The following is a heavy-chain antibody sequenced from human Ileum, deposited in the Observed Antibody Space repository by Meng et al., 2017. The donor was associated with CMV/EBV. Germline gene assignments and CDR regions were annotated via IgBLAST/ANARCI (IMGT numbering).Heavy chain of an antibody. D-gene: IGHD5-12*01. CDR3: VHRSYSGQDDY. CDR2: IYWDDDT. CDR1: CVFCINDKAG. Sequence: SVPTRVHPTATLTLPLSFSCVFCINDKAGVGWFHHPPGKALEWVGFIYWDDDTRYSPSLKTRLTITRDTSKNQVILKMTNLGPADTATYFCVHRSYSGQDDYWGQGALVTVSS. V-gene: IGHV2-5*02. J-gene: IGHJ4*02.